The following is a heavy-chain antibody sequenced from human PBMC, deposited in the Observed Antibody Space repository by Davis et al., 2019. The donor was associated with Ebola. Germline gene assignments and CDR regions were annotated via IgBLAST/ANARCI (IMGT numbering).Heavy chain of an antibody. CDR1: GYTFTGYY. CDR2: INPNSGGT. D-gene: IGHD6-6*01. V-gene: IGHV1-2*04. Sequence: ASVKVSCKASGYTFTGYYMHWVRQAPGQGLEWMGWINPNSGGTNYAQKFQGWVTMTRDTSISTAYMELSRLRSDDTAVYYCARDQGQLVGYYYYGMDVWGQGTTVTVSS. CDR3: ARDQGQLVGYYYYGMDV. J-gene: IGHJ6*02.